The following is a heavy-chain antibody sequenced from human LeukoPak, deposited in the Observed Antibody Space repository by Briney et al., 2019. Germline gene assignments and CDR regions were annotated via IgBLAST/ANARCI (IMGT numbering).Heavy chain of an antibody. Sequence: GASVKVSCKASGYTFTSYYMHWVRQAPGQGLEWMGIINPSGGSTSYAQKFQGRVTMTRDTSTSTVYMELSNLRSEDTAVYYCARTIVGDDAFDIWGQGTMVTVSS. J-gene: IGHJ3*02. V-gene: IGHV1-46*01. D-gene: IGHD1-26*01. CDR3: ARTIVGDDAFDI. CDR1: GYTFTSYY. CDR2: INPSGGST.